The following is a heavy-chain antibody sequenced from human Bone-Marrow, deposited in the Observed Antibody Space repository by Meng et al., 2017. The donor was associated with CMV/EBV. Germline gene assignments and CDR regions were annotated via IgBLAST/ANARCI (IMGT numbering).Heavy chain of an antibody. CDR3: ARSGGSYAY. Sequence: GSLRLSCTVSGGSISSSSYYWGWIRQPPGKGLEWIGSIYYSGSTYYNPSLKSRVTISVDTSKSQFSLKLSSVTAADTAVYYCARSGGSYAYWGQGTLVTVSS. D-gene: IGHD1-26*01. CDR2: IYYSGST. J-gene: IGHJ4*02. CDR1: GGSISSSSYY. V-gene: IGHV4-39*01.